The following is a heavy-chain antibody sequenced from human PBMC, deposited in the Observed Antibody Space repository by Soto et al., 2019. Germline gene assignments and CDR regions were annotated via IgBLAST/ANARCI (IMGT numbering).Heavy chain of an antibody. CDR2: IKSKTDGGTT. V-gene: IGHV3-15*01. CDR3: TTDRLAVAGWYYYYGMDV. Sequence: GGSLRLSCAASGFTFSNAWMSWVRQAPGKGLEWVGRIKSKTDGGTTDYAAPVKGRFTISRDDSKNTLYLQMNSLKTEDTAVYYCTTDRLAVAGWYYYYGMDVWGQGTTVTVSS. D-gene: IGHD6-19*01. J-gene: IGHJ6*02. CDR1: GFTFSNAW.